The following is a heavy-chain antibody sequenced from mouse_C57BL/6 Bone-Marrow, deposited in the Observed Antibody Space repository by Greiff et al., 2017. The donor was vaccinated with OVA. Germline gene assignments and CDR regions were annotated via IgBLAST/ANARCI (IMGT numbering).Heavy chain of an antibody. CDR1: GFSFTSYG. J-gene: IGHJ4*01. D-gene: IGHD2-2*01. CDR3: ARNMVTPYAMDY. Sequence: VQLQQSGPGLVQPSQSLSITCTVSGFSFTSYGVHWVRQSPGKGLEWLGVIWSGGSTDYNAAFISRLSISKDNSKSQVFFKMNSLRADDTAIYYCARNMVTPYAMDYWGQGTSVTVSS. CDR2: IWSGGST. V-gene: IGHV2-2*01.